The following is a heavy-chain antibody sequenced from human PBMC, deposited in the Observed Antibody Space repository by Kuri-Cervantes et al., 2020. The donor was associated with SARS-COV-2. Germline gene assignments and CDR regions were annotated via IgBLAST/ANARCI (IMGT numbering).Heavy chain of an antibody. D-gene: IGHD1-1*01. J-gene: IGHJ5*02. CDR1: GYTLTSYD. CDR3: VRYLDWKRGADL. CDR2: VNPNSGNT. V-gene: IGHV1-8*02. Sequence: ASVKVSCKASGYTLTSYDINWVRQATGQGLEWMGWVNPNSGNTGYAQKFQGRISMTRNTAINTAYMELSSLRSEDTAVYFCVRYLDWKRGADLWGQGTQVTVSS.